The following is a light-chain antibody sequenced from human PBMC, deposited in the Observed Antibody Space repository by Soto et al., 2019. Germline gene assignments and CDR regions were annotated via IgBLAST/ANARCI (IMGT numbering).Light chain of an antibody. V-gene: IGKV1-39*01. CDR2: AAS. Sequence: DIQMTQSPSSLSASVRDRVTITCRASQSISSYLNWYQQKPGKAPKLLIYAASSLQSGVPSRFSGSGSGTDFTLTISRLDPEDFAVYYCQQYGSSASFGQGTKVDIK. CDR3: QQYGSSAS. CDR1: QSISSY. J-gene: IGKJ1*01.